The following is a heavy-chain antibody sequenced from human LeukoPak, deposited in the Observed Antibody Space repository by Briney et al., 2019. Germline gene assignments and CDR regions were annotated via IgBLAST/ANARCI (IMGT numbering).Heavy chain of an antibody. J-gene: IGHJ6*02. CDR2: IYSGGST. D-gene: IGHD4-17*01. V-gene: IGHV3-53*01. CDR1: GFTVSSNY. CDR3: ARDRDYGDYNRYYYYGMDV. Sequence: PGGSLRLSCAASGFTVSSNYMSWVRQAPGKGLEWVSVIYSGGSTYYADSVKGRFTISRDNSKNTLYLQMNSLRAEDTAVYYCARDRDYGDYNRYYYYGMDVWGQGTTVTVSS.